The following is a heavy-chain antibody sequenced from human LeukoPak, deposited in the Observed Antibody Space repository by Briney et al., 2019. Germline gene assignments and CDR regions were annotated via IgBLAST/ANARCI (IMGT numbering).Heavy chain of an antibody. V-gene: IGHV3-30*03. CDR1: GLTFSNFG. D-gene: IGHD1-1*01. Sequence: PGRSLILSCAASGLTFSNFGIHWVRQAPGKGLEWVAVISDDGRTKYYAASVEGRFTISRDNSRNTLYLQMNSLRVEDTAVYYCARVRNGGSFDYWGQGTLVTVSS. J-gene: IGHJ4*02. CDR2: ISDDGRTK. CDR3: ARVRNGGSFDY.